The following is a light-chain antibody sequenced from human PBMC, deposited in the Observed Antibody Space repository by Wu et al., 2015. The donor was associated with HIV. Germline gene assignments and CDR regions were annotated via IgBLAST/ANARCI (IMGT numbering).Light chain of an antibody. CDR3: QQCGYSPLT. CDR1: QSVNSRY. Sequence: EIVLTQSPGTLSLSPGERATLSCRASQSVNSRYLAWYQQKPGQAPRLLIYRASNRATGIPDRFSGSGSGTDFTLTISRLEPEDFVVYYCQQCGYSPLTFGGGTKGGDQT. V-gene: IGKV3-20*01. CDR2: RAS. J-gene: IGKJ4*01.